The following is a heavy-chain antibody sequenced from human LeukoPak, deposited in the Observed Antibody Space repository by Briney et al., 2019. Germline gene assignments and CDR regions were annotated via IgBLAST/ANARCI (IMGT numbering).Heavy chain of an antibody. CDR2: IIPIFGTA. V-gene: IGHV1-69*05. D-gene: IGHD3-10*01. J-gene: IGHJ6*03. CDR3: ARAGYYGSGEEGYYYYMDV. Sequence: GASVKVSCKASGGTFSSYAISWVRQAPGQGLEWMGGIIPIFGTANYAQKFQGRVTITTDESTSTAYMELSSLRSEDTAVYYCARAGYYGSGEEGYYYYMDVWGKGTTVTVSS. CDR1: GGTFSSYA.